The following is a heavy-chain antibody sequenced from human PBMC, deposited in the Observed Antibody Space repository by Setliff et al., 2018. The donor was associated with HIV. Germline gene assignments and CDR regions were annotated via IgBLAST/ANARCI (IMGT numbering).Heavy chain of an antibody. J-gene: IGHJ5*02. Sequence: PSETLSLTCIVSGAPISSGTWSWIRQPPGKGLQWIGFIYNTETTNYNPSLKSRVTISLDTSKNQFSLKPTSLTAADTAVYYCARGGTSSNWFDPWGQGTLVTVSS. CDR2: IYNTETT. CDR1: GAPISSGT. CDR3: ARGGTSSNWFDP. D-gene: IGHD2-2*01. V-gene: IGHV4-59*01.